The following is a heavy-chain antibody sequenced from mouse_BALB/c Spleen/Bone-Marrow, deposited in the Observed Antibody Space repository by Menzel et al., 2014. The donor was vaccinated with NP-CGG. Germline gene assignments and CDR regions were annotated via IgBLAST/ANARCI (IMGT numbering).Heavy chain of an antibody. D-gene: IGHD1-2*01. Sequence: EVKLVESGPELVKPGASVKIPCKASGYTFTDYNMDWVKQSHGKSLEWIGDINPNNGGTIYDQKFKGKATLTVDKSSSTAYMELRGLTSEDTAVYYCAIITTATGAYWGQGTLVTVSA. J-gene: IGHJ3*01. CDR3: AIITTATGAY. CDR1: GYTFTDYN. V-gene: IGHV1-18*01. CDR2: INPNNGGT.